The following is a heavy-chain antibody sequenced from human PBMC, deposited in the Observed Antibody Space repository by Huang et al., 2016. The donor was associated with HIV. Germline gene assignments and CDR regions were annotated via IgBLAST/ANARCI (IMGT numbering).Heavy chain of an antibody. CDR1: GGSISDYY. Sequence: QVHLQESGPGLVKPSKTLSLTCTVSGGSISDYYWSWIRQPPGKGLEGIGYIYKSGSTTYNPSLKSRVTISVDTSKNQFSLTLKSMTAADTAVYFCARNGGDSSGFYDVGAFDIWGQGTMVTVSS. J-gene: IGHJ3*02. D-gene: IGHD6-19*01. V-gene: IGHV4-59*01. CDR2: IYKSGST. CDR3: ARNGGDSSGFYDVGAFDI.